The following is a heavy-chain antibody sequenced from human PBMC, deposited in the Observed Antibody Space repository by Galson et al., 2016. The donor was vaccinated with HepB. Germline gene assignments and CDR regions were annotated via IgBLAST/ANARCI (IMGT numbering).Heavy chain of an antibody. CDR1: GFTFSSSW. J-gene: IGHJ4*02. Sequence: SLRLSCAVSGFTFSSSWMSWVRQGPGKGLEWVASIKQDGSEKYYVDSVKGRFTISRENANTSLYLQMNSLRDEDAAVYYCAMVGFARGCDFDYWGQGTLVTVSS. V-gene: IGHV3-7*01. D-gene: IGHD2-21*01. CDR3: AMVGFARGCDFDY. CDR2: IKQDGSEK.